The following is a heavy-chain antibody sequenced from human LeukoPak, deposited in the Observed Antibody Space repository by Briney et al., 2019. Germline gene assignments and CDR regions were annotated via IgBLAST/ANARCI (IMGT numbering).Heavy chain of an antibody. J-gene: IGHJ3*02. CDR3: ARPWVAGLNDAFDI. CDR2: IYYSGST. Sequence: SETLSLTCTVSGGSISSGGYYWSWIRQHPGKGLEWIGYIYYSGSTYYNPSLKSRVTISVDTSKNQFSLKLSSVTAADTAVYYCARPWVAGLNDAFDIWGQGTMVTVSS. CDR1: GGSISSGGYY. V-gene: IGHV4-31*03. D-gene: IGHD6-19*01.